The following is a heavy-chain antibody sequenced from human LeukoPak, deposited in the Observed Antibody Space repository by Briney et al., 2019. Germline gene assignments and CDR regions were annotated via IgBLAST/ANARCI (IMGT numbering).Heavy chain of an antibody. V-gene: IGHV3-23*01. CDR2: ISTTGGST. D-gene: IGHD4-23*01. J-gene: IGHJ4*02. Sequence: GGSLRLSCAASGFSFNNYAMSWVRQAPGKGLEWVSAISTTGGSTYYADSVKGRFTVSRDNSKNTLSLQMVSLRVEDTALYYCAKDWTTVVTPKGYYFDSWGQGTLVTVSS. CDR1: GFSFNNYA. CDR3: AKDWTTVVTPKGYYFDS.